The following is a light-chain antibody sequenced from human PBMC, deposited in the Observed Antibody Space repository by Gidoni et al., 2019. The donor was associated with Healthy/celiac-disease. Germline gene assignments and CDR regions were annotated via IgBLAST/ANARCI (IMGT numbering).Light chain of an antibody. J-gene: IGKJ1*01. V-gene: IGKV1-5*03. CDR2: KSS. Sequence: DIQMTQSPSTLSASVGDRVTITCRASQSIRSWLAWYQQKPGKAPKLLIYKSSSLESGVPSRFSGSGSGTEFTLTISSLQPDDFATYYCQQYNSYWTFXQXTKVEIK. CDR1: QSIRSW. CDR3: QQYNSYWT.